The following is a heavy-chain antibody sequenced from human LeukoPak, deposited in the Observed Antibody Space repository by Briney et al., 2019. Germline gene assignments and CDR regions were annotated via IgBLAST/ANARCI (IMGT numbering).Heavy chain of an antibody. CDR2: VGSDGRIT. J-gene: IGHJ4*02. CDR3: AKDRVPDGVWSFDY. CDR1: GFTFSIYT. D-gene: IGHD2-8*02. Sequence: PGGSLRLSCAASGFTFSIYTMNWVRQAPGEGLEWISGVGSDGRITHYADSVKGRFTISRDNSKNTLYLQMSSLRAEDTAVYYCAKDRVPDGVWSFDYWGQGSLVIVSS. V-gene: IGHV3-23*01.